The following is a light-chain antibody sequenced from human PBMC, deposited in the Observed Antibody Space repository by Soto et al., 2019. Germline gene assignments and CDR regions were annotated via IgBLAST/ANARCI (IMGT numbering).Light chain of an antibody. J-gene: IGLJ2*01. CDR3: YSYAGSITAVV. V-gene: IGLV2-23*01. CDR2: EGS. Sequence: QSALTQPASVSGSPGQSITISCTGTSSDVGSYNLVSWYQQHPGKAPKLMIYEGSKRPSGVPNRFSGSKSGTTASLTISGLQAEDEADYYCYSYAGSITAVVFGGGTKLTVL. CDR1: SSDVGSYNL.